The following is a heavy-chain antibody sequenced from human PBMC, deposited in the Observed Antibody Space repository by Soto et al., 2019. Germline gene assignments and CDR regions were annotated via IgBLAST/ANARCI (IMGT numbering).Heavy chain of an antibody. Sequence: SETLSLTCTVSGGSISNFYWSWIRQPPGKGLEWIGYVYYTGSTSYNPSLKRRDNFSADSSRGQFSLRLNSVTAADTAVYYCARTVLGPDLLADSFVDYYYYTDVWGQGTTVTVSS. CDR3: ARTVLGPDLLADSFVDYYYYTDV. V-gene: IGHV4-59*08. CDR2: VYYTGST. J-gene: IGHJ6*03. CDR1: GGSISNFY. D-gene: IGHD3-9*01.